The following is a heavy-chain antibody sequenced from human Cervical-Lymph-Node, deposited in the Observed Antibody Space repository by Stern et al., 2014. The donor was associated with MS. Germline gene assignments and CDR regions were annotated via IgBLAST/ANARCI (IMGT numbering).Heavy chain of an antibody. J-gene: IGHJ6*02. Sequence: EVQLVESGGGLVQPGGSLRLSCAASGFTFSSYAMSWVRQAPGKGLEWVSTIRGSGGSTYYADSVKGRFTISRDNSKNTLYLQMNSLRAEDTAVYYCAKDQPYCSGGSCYPRYYGMDVWGQGTTVTVSS. CDR3: AKDQPYCSGGSCYPRYYGMDV. V-gene: IGHV3-23*04. D-gene: IGHD2-15*01. CDR1: GFTFSSYA. CDR2: IRGSGGST.